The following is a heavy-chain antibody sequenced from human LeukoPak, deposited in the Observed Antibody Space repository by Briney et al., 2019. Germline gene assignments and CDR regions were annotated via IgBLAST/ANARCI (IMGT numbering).Heavy chain of an antibody. CDR1: GDSISSYY. V-gene: IGHV4-59*08. D-gene: IGHD5-12*01. CDR3: ARHGNIVATMSMDV. CDR2: VYYSGST. Sequence: NASETLSLTCTVSGDSISSYYWSWIRQPPGKGLEWIGYVYYSGSTNYNPSLKSRVTISVDTSKNQFSLKLSSVTAADTAVYYCARHGNIVATMSMDVWGKGTTVTVSS. J-gene: IGHJ6*03.